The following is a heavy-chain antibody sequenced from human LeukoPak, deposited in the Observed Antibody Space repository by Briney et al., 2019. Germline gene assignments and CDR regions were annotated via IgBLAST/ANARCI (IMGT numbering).Heavy chain of an antibody. CDR1: GFTFDDYG. Sequence: GGSLRLSCAASGFTFDDYGMSWVRQAPGKGLEWVSVIYSGGSTYYADSVKGRFTISRDNSKNTLYLQLNSLRAEDTAVYYCARSRGYSYGYSYFDSWGQGTLVTVSS. CDR2: IYSGGST. J-gene: IGHJ4*02. V-gene: IGHV3-53*01. D-gene: IGHD5-18*01. CDR3: ARSRGYSYGYSYFDS.